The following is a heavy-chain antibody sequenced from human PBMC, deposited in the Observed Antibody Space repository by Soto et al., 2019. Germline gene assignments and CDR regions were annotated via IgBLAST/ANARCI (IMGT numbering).Heavy chain of an antibody. V-gene: IGHV5-51*01. Sequence: PGESLKISCKTSGYSFTSYWIGWARQMPGKGLEWMGIIYPGDSDTRYSPSFKGQVTISADKSISTAYLQWGSLKASDTAMYYCARHMIRGVLTTNFDYWGQGTLVTVSS. D-gene: IGHD3-10*01. CDR2: IYPGDSDT. CDR1: GYSFTSYW. CDR3: ARHMIRGVLTTNFDY. J-gene: IGHJ4*02.